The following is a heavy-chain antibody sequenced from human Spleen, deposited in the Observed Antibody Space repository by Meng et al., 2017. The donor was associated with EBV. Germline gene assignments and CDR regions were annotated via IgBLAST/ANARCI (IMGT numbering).Heavy chain of an antibody. D-gene: IGHD3-16*02. Sequence: GQHHQWGAGLLKPSETLSLTCALYGESFSGHYWTWIRQPPGKGLEWIGEINESGITNYNPSLKSRVTLSIDTSERHFSLNLSSVTAADTAVYYCARQSTYRLLDPWGQGTLVTVSS. CDR2: INESGIT. CDR1: GESFSGHY. J-gene: IGHJ5*02. V-gene: IGHV4-34*01. CDR3: ARQSTYRLLDP.